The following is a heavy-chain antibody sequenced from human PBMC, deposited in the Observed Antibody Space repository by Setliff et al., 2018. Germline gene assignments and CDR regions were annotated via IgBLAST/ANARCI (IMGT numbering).Heavy chain of an antibody. D-gene: IGHD5-18*01. CDR2: IITNTGKT. J-gene: IGHJ6*03. CDR3: AREGVDTRSSTDYRYYMDV. V-gene: IGHV1-18*01. CDR1: GYTFGTYG. Sequence: ASVKVSCKASGYTFGTYGLHWVRQAPGQGPEWMEMIITNTGKTSYAQKFQGRVTIITDESTSTAYMELSSLTSDDTAVYYCAREGVDTRSSTDYRYYMDVWGKGTTVTVSS.